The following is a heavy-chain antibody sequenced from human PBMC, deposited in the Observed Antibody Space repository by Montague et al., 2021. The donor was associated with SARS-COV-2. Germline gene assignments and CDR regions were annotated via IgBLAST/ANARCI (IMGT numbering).Heavy chain of an antibody. D-gene: IGHD3/OR15-3a*01. V-gene: IGHV4-34*01. CDR2: VSHTGGT. CDR3: AADFWTGPTVKAY. CDR1: GGSFRYYY. Sequence: SETLSLTCAIYGGSFRYYYYYWVRQAPGKGLEWIGEVSHTGGTNYNPSLKSRVIISMDTSKNQFSLKLTSVTAADTAVYYCAADFWTGPTVKAYWGQGTLLTVSS. J-gene: IGHJ4*02.